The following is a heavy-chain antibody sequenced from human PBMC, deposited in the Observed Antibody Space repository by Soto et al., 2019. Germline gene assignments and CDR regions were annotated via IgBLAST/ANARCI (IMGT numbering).Heavy chain of an antibody. CDR1: GFPFSSYA. Sequence: PEGSLRLSCAASGFPFSSYAMSWVRQAPGKGLEWVSAISGSGGSTYYADSVKGRFTISRDNSKNTLYLQMNSLRAEDTAVYYCAKATLGIRYYYGMDVWGQGTTVTVSS. V-gene: IGHV3-23*01. CDR3: AKATLGIRYYYGMDV. CDR2: ISGSGGST. J-gene: IGHJ6*02. D-gene: IGHD7-27*01.